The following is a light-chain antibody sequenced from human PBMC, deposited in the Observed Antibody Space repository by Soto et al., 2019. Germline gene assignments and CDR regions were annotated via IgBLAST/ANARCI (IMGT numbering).Light chain of an antibody. V-gene: IGKV3-20*01. J-gene: IGKJ2*01. CDR3: QQYGGSPRT. Sequence: EIVLTQSPGTLSSSPGERATLSCRASQSVSSYLAWYQQKPGQAPRLLIYGASSRPTGIPDRFSGSGSGTDFSLSISRLEPEDFAVYYCQQYGGSPRTFGQGTKVEIK. CDR1: QSVSSY. CDR2: GAS.